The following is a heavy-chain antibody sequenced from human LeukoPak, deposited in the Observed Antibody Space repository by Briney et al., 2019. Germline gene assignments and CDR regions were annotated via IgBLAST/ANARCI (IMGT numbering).Heavy chain of an antibody. J-gene: IGHJ4*02. CDR1: GFTFSSYA. D-gene: IGHD7-27*01. CDR3: ARDLAWGGY. CDR2: ITSSSSM. V-gene: IGHV3-21*04. Sequence: GGSLRLSCAASGFTFSSYAMTWVRQAPGKGLEWVSSITSSSSMYSADSVKGRLTISRDNAKNSLYLQMNSLRAEDTAVYYCARDLAWGGYWGQGTLVTVSS.